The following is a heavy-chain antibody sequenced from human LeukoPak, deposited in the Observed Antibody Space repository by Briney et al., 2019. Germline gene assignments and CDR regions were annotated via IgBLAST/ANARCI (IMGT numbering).Heavy chain of an antibody. CDR3: ARAGYCSSTSCYRLFWGIDWFDP. D-gene: IGHD2-2*01. CDR1: GFTFSSYA. CDR2: ISYDGSNK. Sequence: PGGSLRLSCAASGFTFSSYAMHWVRQAPGKGLEWVAVISYDGSNKYYADSVKGRFTISRDNSKNTLYLQMNSLRAEDTAVYYCARAGYCSSTSCYRLFWGIDWFDPWGQGTLVTVSS. V-gene: IGHV3-30*04. J-gene: IGHJ5*02.